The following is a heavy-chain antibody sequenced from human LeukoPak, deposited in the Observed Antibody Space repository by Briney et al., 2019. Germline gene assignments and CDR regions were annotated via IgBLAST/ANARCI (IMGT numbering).Heavy chain of an antibody. CDR2: INPKRGVT. CDR3: ARERNYGDYGNAFDV. J-gene: IGHJ3*01. Sequence: ASVKVSCKASGYTFTSYYMHWVRQAPGQGLEWMGWINPKRGVTTYAQKFQDRVTMTRDTSITTAYMELTRLRSDDTTIYYCARERNYGDYGNAFDVWGQGTKVTVSS. V-gene: IGHV1-2*02. CDR1: GYTFTSYY. D-gene: IGHD4-17*01.